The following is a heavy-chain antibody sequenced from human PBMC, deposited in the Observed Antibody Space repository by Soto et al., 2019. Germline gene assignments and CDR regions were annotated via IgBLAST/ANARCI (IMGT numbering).Heavy chain of an antibody. Sequence: EVQLVESGGGLVQPGGSLSLSCAVSGFTVSSYYMSWVQQAPGKGLEWVSVIYSGGSTYYADSVRGRFTISRDNSKNTLYLQMNSLRAEDSAVYYCAQHYWCDPWGQGTLVIVSS. CDR3: AQHYWCDP. CDR1: GFTVSSYY. J-gene: IGHJ5*02. V-gene: IGHV3-66*01. CDR2: IYSGGST. D-gene: IGHD1-1*01.